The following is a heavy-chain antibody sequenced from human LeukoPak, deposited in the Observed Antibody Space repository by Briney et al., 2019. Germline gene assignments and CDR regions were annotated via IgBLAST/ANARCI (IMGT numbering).Heavy chain of an antibody. CDR3: ARERFDP. J-gene: IGHJ5*02. Sequence: GGSLRLSFAASGXTFSSYCMHWVRQPPGKGLVWVSRINADGSSTTYADSVKGRFTISRDNARNTLYLQMNSLRAEDTAVYYCARERFDPWGQGTLVTVSS. CDR1: GXTFSSYC. CDR2: INADGSST. V-gene: IGHV3-74*01.